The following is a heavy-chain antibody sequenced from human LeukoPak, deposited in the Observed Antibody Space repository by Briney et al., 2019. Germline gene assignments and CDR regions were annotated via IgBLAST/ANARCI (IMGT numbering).Heavy chain of an antibody. CDR2: IYYSGST. CDR3: ARGYYYYYMDV. Sequence: SETLSLTCTVSGGSISSYYWSWIRQPPGKGLEWIGYIYYSGSTNYNPSLKSRVTISVDTSENHVSLKLSSVTAADTAVYYCARGYYYYYMDVWGKGTTVTVSS. J-gene: IGHJ6*03. V-gene: IGHV4-59*01. CDR1: GGSISSYY.